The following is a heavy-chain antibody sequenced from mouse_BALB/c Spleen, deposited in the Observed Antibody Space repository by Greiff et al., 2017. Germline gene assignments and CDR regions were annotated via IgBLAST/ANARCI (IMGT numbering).Heavy chain of an antibody. J-gene: IGHJ3*01. D-gene: IGHD2-1*01. CDR2: IWGDGST. CDR3: TRERGYGNSAWFDY. CDR1: GFSLTGYG. Sequence: VQLEQSGPGLVAPSQSLSITCTVSGFSLTGYGVHWVRQPPGKGLEWLGMIWGDGSTDYNSALISRLSISKDNSKSQVFLKMNSLQTDDTARYYCTRERGYGNSAWFDYWGQGTLVTVSA. V-gene: IGHV2-6-7*01.